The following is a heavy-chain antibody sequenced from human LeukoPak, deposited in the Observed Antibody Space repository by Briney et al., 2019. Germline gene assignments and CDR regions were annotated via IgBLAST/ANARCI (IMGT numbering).Heavy chain of an antibody. Sequence: PSETLSLTCTVSGGSISSYYWSWIRQPPGKGLESIGYIYYSGSTNYNPSLKSRVTISVDTSKNQFSLKLSSVTAADTAVYYCARERLGANDAFDIWGQGTMVTVSS. D-gene: IGHD7-27*01. V-gene: IGHV4-59*01. J-gene: IGHJ3*02. CDR2: IYYSGST. CDR3: ARERLGANDAFDI. CDR1: GGSISSYY.